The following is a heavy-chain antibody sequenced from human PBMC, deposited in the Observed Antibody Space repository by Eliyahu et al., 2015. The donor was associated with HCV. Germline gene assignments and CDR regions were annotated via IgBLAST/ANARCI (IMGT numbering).Heavy chain of an antibody. J-gene: IGHJ3*02. V-gene: IGHV3-48*03. CDR1: GXXFSXYE. CDR2: ISSSGSFI. D-gene: IGHD3-22*01. Sequence: EVQLAESGGGLAQPGGSLRLSCVASGXXFSXYEFNWIRQTPGKGPEXVXXISSSGSFIQYADSVRGRFTISRDNTKKSLYLQMNSLRADDTGLYYCARDRPSPEYYDRNADAFDIWGQGTMVIVXS. CDR3: ARDRPSPEYYDRNADAFDI.